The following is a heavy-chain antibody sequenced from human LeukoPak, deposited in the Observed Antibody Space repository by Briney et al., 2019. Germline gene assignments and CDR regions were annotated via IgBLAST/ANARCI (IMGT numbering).Heavy chain of an antibody. D-gene: IGHD3-10*01. Sequence: SETLSLTCAAYGGSLSGYYWSWIRASPGEGPEWVGEIHHDGDTNYNPWLLSRVNISVDTSKNQFSLDLTSVTAADAAVYYCARLIRDYRQYYFDFWGQGTLVTVSS. CDR2: IHHDGDT. J-gene: IGHJ4*02. CDR1: GGSLSGYY. CDR3: ARLIRDYRQYYFDF. V-gene: IGHV4-34*01.